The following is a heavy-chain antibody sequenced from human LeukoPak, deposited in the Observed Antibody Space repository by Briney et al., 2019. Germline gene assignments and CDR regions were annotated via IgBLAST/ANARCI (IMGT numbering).Heavy chain of an antibody. CDR1: GFTFSSYA. CDR2: ISYDGSNK. CDR3: AREAGDDSSGYFDY. D-gene: IGHD3-22*01. J-gene: IGHJ4*02. V-gene: IGHV3-30-3*01. Sequence: GGSLRLSCAASGFTFSSYAMHWVRQAPGKGLEWVALISYDGSNKYYADSVKGRLTISRDNSKNTLYLQMNSLRAEDTAVYYCAREAGDDSSGYFDYWGQGTLVTVSS.